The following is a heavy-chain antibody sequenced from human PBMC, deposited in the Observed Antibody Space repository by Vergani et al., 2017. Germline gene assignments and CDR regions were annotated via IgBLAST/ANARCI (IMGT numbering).Heavy chain of an antibody. CDR2: VSGSSATP. J-gene: IGHJ4*02. CDR1: GFSFPGYA. D-gene: IGHD5/OR15-5a*01. CDR3: TKGSRGYTVYFFDY. Sequence: EVQLLESGGGLVQPGGSLRLSCEASGFSFPGYAMSWVRQAPGKGLEWVSSVSGSSATPYYADSVKGRFIISRDNSKNTLHLQMNRLRADDTAVYYCTKGSRGYTVYFFDYWGQGTLATVSS. V-gene: IGHV3-23*01.